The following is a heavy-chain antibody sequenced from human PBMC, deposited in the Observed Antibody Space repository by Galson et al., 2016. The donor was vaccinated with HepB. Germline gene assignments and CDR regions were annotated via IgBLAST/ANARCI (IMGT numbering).Heavy chain of an antibody. J-gene: IGHJ2*01. CDR3: AGDKRLLTPLWYFDL. Sequence: SLRLSCAASGFTFSDYSMYWVRQAPGKGLEWVAIIWYDGSDKFYAGSVKGRFTISRDNSKNTMFLQMNNLRAEDTAVYYCAGDKRLLTPLWYFDLWGRGTPVTVSS. CDR1: GFTFSDYS. D-gene: IGHD2-21*02. CDR2: IWYDGSDK. V-gene: IGHV3-33*01.